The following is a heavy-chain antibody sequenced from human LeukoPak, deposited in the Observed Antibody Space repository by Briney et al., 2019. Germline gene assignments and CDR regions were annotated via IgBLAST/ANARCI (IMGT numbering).Heavy chain of an antibody. CDR2: ISSSSSYI. CDR1: GFTFSSYS. D-gene: IGHD3-10*01. CDR3: ARDREVRGDMDV. Sequence: GGSLRLSCAASGFTFSSYSMNWVRQAPGKGLDWVSSISSSSSYIYYADSVKGRFTISRDNAKNSLYLQMNSLRAEDTAVYYCARDREVRGDMDVWGKGTTVTVSS. V-gene: IGHV3-21*01. J-gene: IGHJ6*04.